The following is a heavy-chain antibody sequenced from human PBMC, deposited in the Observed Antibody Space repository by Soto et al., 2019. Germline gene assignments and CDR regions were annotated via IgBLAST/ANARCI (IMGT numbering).Heavy chain of an antibody. CDR3: ARGGPVVVVAATVLDYYYMDV. V-gene: IGHV4-34*01. CDR1: GGSFSGYY. D-gene: IGHD2-15*01. J-gene: IGHJ6*03. CDR2: INHSGST. Sequence: SETLSLTCAVYGGSFSGYYWSWIRQPPGKGLEWIGEINHSGSTNYNPSLKSRVTISVDTSKNQFSLKLSSVTAADTAVYYCARGGPVVVVAATVLDYYYMDVWGKGTTVTVSS.